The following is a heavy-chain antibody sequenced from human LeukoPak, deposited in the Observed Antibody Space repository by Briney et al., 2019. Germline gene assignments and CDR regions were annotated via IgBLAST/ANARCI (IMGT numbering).Heavy chain of an antibody. CDR1: GYTFTSYY. Sequence: GASVKVSCKASGYTFTSYYMHWVRQAPGQGLEWMGIINPSGGSTNYAQKLQGRVTMTTDTSTSTAYMELRSLISDDAAVYYCARGDDYGDYWGLYWGQGTLVTVSS. D-gene: IGHD4-17*01. J-gene: IGHJ4*02. V-gene: IGHV1-46*01. CDR3: ARGDDYGDYWGLY. CDR2: INPSGGST.